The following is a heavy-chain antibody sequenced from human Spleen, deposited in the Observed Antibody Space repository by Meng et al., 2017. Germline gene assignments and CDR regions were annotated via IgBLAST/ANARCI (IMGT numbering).Heavy chain of an antibody. V-gene: IGHV3-23*01. D-gene: IGHD4-17*01. Sequence: GESLKISCAASGFTFSSYAMSWVRQAPGKGLEWVSAISGSGGSTYYADSVKGRFTISRDNSKNTLYLQMNSPRAEDTAVYYCASGYGDSLDFWGQGTLVTVSS. CDR2: ISGSGGST. CDR1: GFTFSSYA. CDR3: ASGYGDSLDF. J-gene: IGHJ4*02.